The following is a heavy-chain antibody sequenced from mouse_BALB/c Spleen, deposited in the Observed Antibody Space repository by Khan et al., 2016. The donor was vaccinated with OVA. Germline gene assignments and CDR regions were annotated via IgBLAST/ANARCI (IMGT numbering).Heavy chain of an antibody. Sequence: DVKLQESGPGLVKPSQSLSLTCTVTGYSITSGYAWNWIRQFPGNKLEWMGYISYSGVTSYTPSLKSRISITRDTSKNQFFLQLNSVTTEDTATYFCARVNYYVYYFDYWGQGTTLTVSS. J-gene: IGHJ2*01. V-gene: IGHV3-2*02. CDR2: ISYSGVT. D-gene: IGHD1-1*01. CDR1: GYSITSGYA. CDR3: ARVNYYVYYFDY.